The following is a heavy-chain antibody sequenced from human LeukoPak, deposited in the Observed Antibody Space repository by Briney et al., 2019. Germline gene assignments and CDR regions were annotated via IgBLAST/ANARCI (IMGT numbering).Heavy chain of an antibody. D-gene: IGHD3-9*01. CDR2: IRGSGGAT. CDR1: GLTFTNYA. CDR3: AKITYYDILTGRDAFDI. J-gene: IGHJ3*02. Sequence: GGSLRLSCAASGLTFTNYAMSWVRQAPGKGLEWVSTIRGSGGATYYASSVKGRFTISRDNSKNTLYLQMNSLRAEDTAVYYCAKITYYDILTGRDAFDIWGQGTMVTVSS. V-gene: IGHV3-23*01.